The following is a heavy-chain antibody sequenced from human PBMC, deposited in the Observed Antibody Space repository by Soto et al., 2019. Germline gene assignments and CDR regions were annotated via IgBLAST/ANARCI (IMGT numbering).Heavy chain of an antibody. J-gene: IGHJ3*02. CDR1: GYTFTSYG. CDR3: ASPRYCSGGSCYSNAFDI. CDR2: ISAYNGNT. Sequence: GASVKVSCKASGYTFTSYGISWVRQAPGQGLEWMGWISAYNGNTNYAQKLQGRVTMTTDTSTSTAYMELRSLRSDDTAVYYCASPRYCSGGSCYSNAFDIWGQGTMVTVSS. V-gene: IGHV1-18*04. D-gene: IGHD2-15*01.